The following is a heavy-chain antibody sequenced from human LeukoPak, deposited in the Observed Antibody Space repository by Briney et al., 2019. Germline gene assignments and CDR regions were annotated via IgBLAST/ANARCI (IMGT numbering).Heavy chain of an antibody. CDR3: ARQEGSYGYDQIRY. Sequence: PGESLKISCKGSGYSFTSYWIGWVRQMPGKGLEWMGIIYPDDSDTRYSPSFQGQVTISADKSIKTAYLQWRGLKAPDTAMYYCARQEGSYGYDQIRYWGQGTLVTVSS. CDR1: GYSFTSYW. V-gene: IGHV5-51*01. J-gene: IGHJ4*02. D-gene: IGHD5-18*01. CDR2: IYPDDSDT.